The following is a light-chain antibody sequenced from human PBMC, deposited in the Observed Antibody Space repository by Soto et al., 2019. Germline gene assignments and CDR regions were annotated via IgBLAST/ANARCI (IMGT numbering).Light chain of an antibody. CDR2: RAS. CDR1: QSVSTN. CDR3: QQYNSWPMFT. J-gene: IGKJ2*01. Sequence: EIVMTQSPATLSVSPGERATLSCRASQSVSTNLAWYQQKPGQAPRLLIYRASTRATGIPARFSGSGSGTEFNLTISSLQSEDFAVYTCQQYNSWPMFTFGQATKLEIK. V-gene: IGKV3-15*01.